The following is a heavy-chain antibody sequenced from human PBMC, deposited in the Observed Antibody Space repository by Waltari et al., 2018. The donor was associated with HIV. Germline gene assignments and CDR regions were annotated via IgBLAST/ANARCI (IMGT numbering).Heavy chain of an antibody. J-gene: IGHJ4*02. D-gene: IGHD3-22*01. Sequence: QLQLQESGPGLVKPSETLSLTCTVSGGSIRSSSYYWAWLRQPPGKGLEWIGSIYYSGSTYYNPSLKSRVTISVDTSKNQFSLKLSSVTAADTAVYYCARPVPYDSSGYYYFDYWGQGTLVTVSS. CDR3: ARPVPYDSSGYYYFDY. CDR1: GGSIRSSSYY. V-gene: IGHV4-39*01. CDR2: IYYSGST.